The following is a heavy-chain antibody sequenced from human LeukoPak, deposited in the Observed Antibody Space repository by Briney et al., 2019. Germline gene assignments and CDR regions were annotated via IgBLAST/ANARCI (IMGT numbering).Heavy chain of an antibody. J-gene: IGHJ4*02. CDR1: GITFSNYG. V-gene: IGHV3-30*02. D-gene: IGHD3-16*02. Sequence: PGGSLRLSFATPGITFSNYGMHWVRPTPGRGLELVAIIRFNGSRIFYADSVKGRFTISRDNSKNTLYLQMNSLRAEDTAVYYCAKDLEAYSEELSPPDDWGQGTLVTVSS. CDR2: IRFNGSRI. CDR3: AKDLEAYSEELSPPDD.